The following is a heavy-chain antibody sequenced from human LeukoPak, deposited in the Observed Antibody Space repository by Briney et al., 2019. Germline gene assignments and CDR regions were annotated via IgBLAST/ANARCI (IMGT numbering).Heavy chain of an antibody. V-gene: IGHV3-11*01. CDR3: ARDYSGGWPDAFDV. Sequence: PGGSLRLSCAASGFTFSDYYISWIRQAPGKGLEWLSYISSSGSPIYYADSVRGRFTISRDNAKNSLYLQMNSLRAEDTAMYHCARDYSGGWPDAFDVWGRGTVVTVSS. J-gene: IGHJ3*01. D-gene: IGHD6-19*01. CDR1: GFTFSDYY. CDR2: ISSSGSPI.